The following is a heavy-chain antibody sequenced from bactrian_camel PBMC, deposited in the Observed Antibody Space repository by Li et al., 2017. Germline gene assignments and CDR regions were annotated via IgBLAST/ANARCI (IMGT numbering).Heavy chain of an antibody. CDR3: AAGGGNGAFCYTGERSMDY. CDR2: ISSNGTT. Sequence: HVQLVESGGGSVRTGGSLRLSCTASGFTLDDDDMGWYRQTPGDECDLVATISSNGTTYYADSAKGRFTISQDRAKDTVYLQMNSLKPEDTAMYYCAAGGGNGAFCYTGERSMDYWGQGTQVTVS. D-gene: IGHD2*01. J-gene: IGHJ4*01. V-gene: IGHV3S55*01. CDR1: GFTLDDDD.